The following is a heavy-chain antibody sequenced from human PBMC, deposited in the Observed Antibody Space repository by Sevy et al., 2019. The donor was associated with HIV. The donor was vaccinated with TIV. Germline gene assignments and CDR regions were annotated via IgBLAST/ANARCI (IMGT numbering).Heavy chain of an antibody. J-gene: IGHJ4*02. CDR1: GFNFSVSA. CDR3: TTLLGDPFDY. Sequence: GGSLRLSCAVSGFNFSVSAMHWVRQASGKGLEWLGRIRSKANNYATAYSTSVKGRFTMSRDDSKSPAYLQMNSLKSEDTALYYCTTLLGDPFDYWGQGALVTVSS. D-gene: IGHD1-26*01. V-gene: IGHV3-73*01. CDR2: IRSKANNYAT.